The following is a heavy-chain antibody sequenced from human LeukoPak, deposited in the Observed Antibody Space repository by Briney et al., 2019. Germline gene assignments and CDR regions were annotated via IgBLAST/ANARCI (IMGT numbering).Heavy chain of an antibody. J-gene: IGHJ4*02. CDR1: GYTFTSYG. CDR2: ISAYNGNT. Sequence: GASVKVSCKASGYTFTSYGISWVRQAPGQGLEWMGWISAYNGNTNYAQKLQGRVTMTTDTSTSTAYMELRSLRSDDTAVYYCARDLPSRYDSSPSGYWGQGTLVTVSS. D-gene: IGHD3-22*01. CDR3: ARDLPSRYDSSPSGY. V-gene: IGHV1-18*01.